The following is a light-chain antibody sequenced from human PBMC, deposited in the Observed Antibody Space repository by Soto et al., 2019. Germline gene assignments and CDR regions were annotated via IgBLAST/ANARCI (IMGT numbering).Light chain of an antibody. CDR3: QQYGYTPLT. CDR1: QSVISNY. J-gene: IGKJ1*01. Sequence: EIVLPQSPGTLSLSTGERATLSCRSSQSVISNYLAWYQQEPGQAPRLLIFAASSRATGIPDRFSGSGSVTDFTLTISRLEPEDFAVYYCQQYGYTPLTFGQGTKVDIK. CDR2: AAS. V-gene: IGKV3-20*01.